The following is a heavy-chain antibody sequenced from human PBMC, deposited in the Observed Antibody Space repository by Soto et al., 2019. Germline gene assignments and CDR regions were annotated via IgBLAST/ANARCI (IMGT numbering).Heavy chain of an antibody. Sequence: SVKVSCKASGGTFSSYAISWVRQAPGQGLEWMGGIIPIFGTANYAQKLQGRVTITADESTSTAYMELSSLRSEDTAVYYCARDGAGIAVAGPHYYGMDVWGQGTTVTVSS. J-gene: IGHJ6*02. CDR2: IIPIFGTA. CDR1: GGTFSSYA. V-gene: IGHV1-69*13. D-gene: IGHD6-19*01. CDR3: ARDGAGIAVAGPHYYGMDV.